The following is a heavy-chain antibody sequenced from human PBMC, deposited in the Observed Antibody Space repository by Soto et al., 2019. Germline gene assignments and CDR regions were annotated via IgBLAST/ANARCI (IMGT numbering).Heavy chain of an antibody. D-gene: IGHD5-18*01. J-gene: IGHJ4*02. V-gene: IGHV3-73*02. CDR1: GFTFSGSA. CDR2: MRSKANSYAT. CDR3: TRSVPGNTAPFNN. Sequence: EVQLVESGGGLVQPGGSLKLSCAASGFTFSGSAMHWVRQASGKGLAWVGRMRSKANSYATAYAASVKGRFTISRADSKHTASLQMNSLKTEDTAVYYCTRSVPGNTAPFNNWGQGTLVTVSS.